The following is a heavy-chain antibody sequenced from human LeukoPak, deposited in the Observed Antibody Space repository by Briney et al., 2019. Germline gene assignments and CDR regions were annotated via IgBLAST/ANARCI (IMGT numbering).Heavy chain of an antibody. V-gene: IGHV1-46*01. CDR1: GYTFTSQY. J-gene: IGHJ4*02. D-gene: IGHD2-2*01. CDR2: ISSSGGST. Sequence: ASVKVSCKASGYTFTSQYVHWVRQAPGQGLEWLGIISSSGGSTKYAQKLQGRVTMTTDTSTSTAYMELRSLRSDDTAVYYCARDSHIVVVPAAPPDYWGQGTLVTVSS. CDR3: ARDSHIVVVPAAPPDY.